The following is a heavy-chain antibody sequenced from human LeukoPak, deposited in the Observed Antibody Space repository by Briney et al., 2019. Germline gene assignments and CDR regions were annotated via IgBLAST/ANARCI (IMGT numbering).Heavy chain of an antibody. CDR1: GFTFSSYN. V-gene: IGHV3-21*01. J-gene: IGHJ6*03. CDR3: ARDPYSGRYGDYYYYYMDV. Sequence: PGGSLRLSCAASGFTFSSYNMNWVCQAPGKGLEWVSSITSSSSYIYYADSVKGRFTISRDNAKNSLYLQINSLRAEDTAVYYCARDPYSGRYGDYYYYYMDVWGKGTTVTISS. D-gene: IGHD1-26*01. CDR2: ITSSSSYI.